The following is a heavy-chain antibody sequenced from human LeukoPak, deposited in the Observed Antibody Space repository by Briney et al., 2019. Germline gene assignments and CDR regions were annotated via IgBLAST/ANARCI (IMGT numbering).Heavy chain of an antibody. CDR3: ARVLHDWGLYYYYYMDV. J-gene: IGHJ6*03. Sequence: GGSLRLSCAASGFTFSDYYMSWIRQAPGKGLEWVSYISSSGSTIYYADSVKGRFTPSRDNANNTLYLQMNSLRAEDTAVYYCARVLHDWGLYYYYYMDVWGKGTTVTVSS. D-gene: IGHD3-16*01. V-gene: IGHV3-11*04. CDR1: GFTFSDYY. CDR2: ISSSGSTI.